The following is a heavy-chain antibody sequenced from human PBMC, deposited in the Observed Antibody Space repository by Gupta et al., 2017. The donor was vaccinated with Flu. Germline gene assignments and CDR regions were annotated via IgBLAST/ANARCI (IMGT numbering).Heavy chain of an antibody. Sequence: QVQLQQWGAGLLKPSETLSLTCAVYNASLSGSYWSWIRQPPGKGPEWIGEIDHSGGTNYNPSLKSRVTMSVDTSKNQFSLNLYSVTAADTAIYYCTRLGVFTVGYNWFDPWGQGTLVTVSS. CDR2: IDHSGGT. V-gene: IGHV4-34*01. CDR1: NASLSGSY. D-gene: IGHD3-10*01. CDR3: TRLGVFTVGYNWFDP. J-gene: IGHJ5*02.